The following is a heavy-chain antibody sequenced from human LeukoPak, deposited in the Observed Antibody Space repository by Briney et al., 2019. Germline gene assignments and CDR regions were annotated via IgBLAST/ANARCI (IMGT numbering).Heavy chain of an antibody. CDR1: GFTFSSSA. Sequence: GGSLRLSCTASGFTFSSSAMSWVRQAPGKGLECVSVIYSGGSTYYADSVKGRFTISRDNSKNTLYLQMNSLRAEDTAVYYCASASGGNSFFDYWGQGTLVTVSS. J-gene: IGHJ4*02. V-gene: IGHV3-53*01. CDR3: ASASGGNSFFDY. CDR2: IYSGGST. D-gene: IGHD4-23*01.